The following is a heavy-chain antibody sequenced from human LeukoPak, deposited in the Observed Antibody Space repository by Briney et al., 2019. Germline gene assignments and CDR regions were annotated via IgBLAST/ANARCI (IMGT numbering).Heavy chain of an antibody. CDR3: VRSFDC. CDR2: ISTTGDT. Sequence: PGGSLRLSCAASGFAFSAYDMHWVRQATGKGLEWVSAISTTGDTYYPGSVKDRFTTSRDNAKNTLYLQMNSLRAEDTAVYYCVRSFDCWGQGTLVTVSS. CDR1: GFAFSAYD. J-gene: IGHJ4*02. V-gene: IGHV3-13*04.